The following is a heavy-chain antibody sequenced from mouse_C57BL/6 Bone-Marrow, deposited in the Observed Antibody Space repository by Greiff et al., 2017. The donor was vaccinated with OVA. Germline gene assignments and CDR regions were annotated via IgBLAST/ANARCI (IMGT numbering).Heavy chain of an antibody. J-gene: IGHJ3*01. CDR2: INPYNGGT. CDR3: ASHYGSSYFSH. D-gene: IGHD1-1*01. CDR1: GYTFTDYY. Sequence: EVKLMESGPVLVKPGASVKMSCKASGYTFTDYYMNWVKQSHGKSLEWIGVINPYNGGTSYNQKFKGKATLTVDKSSSTAYMELNSLTSEDSAVFYCASHYGSSYFSHRGQETLVTVSA. V-gene: IGHV1-19*01.